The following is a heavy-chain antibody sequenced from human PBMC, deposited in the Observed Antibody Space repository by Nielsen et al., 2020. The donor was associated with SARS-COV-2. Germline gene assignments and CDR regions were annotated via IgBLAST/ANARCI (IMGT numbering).Heavy chain of an antibody. CDR3: ARGGYYDSSGYSLGY. J-gene: IGHJ4*02. CDR2: IYYSGST. V-gene: IGHV4-59*01. D-gene: IGHD3-22*01. Sequence: SETLSLTCAVYGGSFGGYYWSWIRQPPGKGLEWIGYIYYSGSTNYNPSLKSRVTISVDTSKNQFSLKLSSVTAADTAVYYCARGGYYDSSGYSLGYWGQGTLVTVSS. CDR1: GGSFGGYY.